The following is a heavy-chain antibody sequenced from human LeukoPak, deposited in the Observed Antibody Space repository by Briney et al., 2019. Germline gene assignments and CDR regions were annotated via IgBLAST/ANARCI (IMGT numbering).Heavy chain of an antibody. CDR1: GGSISSSSYY. CDR2: IYYSGST. V-gene: IGHV4-39*01. CDR3: ARHPIGDYGHYYYYMDV. J-gene: IGHJ6*03. Sequence: SETLSLTCTVSGGSISSSSYYWGWIRQPPGKGLEWIGSIYYSGSTYYNPSLKSRVTISVDTSKNQFSLKLSSVTAADTAVYYCARHPIGDYGHYYYYMDVWGKGTTVTISS. D-gene: IGHD4-17*01.